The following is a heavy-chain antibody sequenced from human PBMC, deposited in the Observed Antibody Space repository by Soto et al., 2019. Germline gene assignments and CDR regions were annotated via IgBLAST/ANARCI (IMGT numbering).Heavy chain of an antibody. V-gene: IGHV3-23*01. CDR1: GFTFSSYA. J-gene: IGHJ4*02. Sequence: GGSLRLSCAASGFTFSSYAMSWVRQAPGKGLEWVSCISGSGGSIYYADSVKGRLTITRDNSKNTLYLQLNSLRAEDTAVYYCASMGIAGACILDYWGQGTLATVPS. CDR3: ASMGIAGACILDY. D-gene: IGHD6-13*01. CDR2: ISGSGGSI.